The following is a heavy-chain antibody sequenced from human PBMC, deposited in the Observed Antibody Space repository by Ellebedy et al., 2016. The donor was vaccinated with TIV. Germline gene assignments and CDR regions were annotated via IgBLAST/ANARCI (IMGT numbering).Heavy chain of an antibody. CDR1: GFTFSNDW. Sequence: GESLKISCAASGFTFSNDWIHWVRQVPGKGLVWVARINEYGSGTSYSDSVKGRFTISRDNAKNTAYLQMNRLRLEDTAVYYCATVFNFWGQGTLVTVSS. CDR3: ATVFNF. J-gene: IGHJ4*02. D-gene: IGHD3-3*01. V-gene: IGHV3-74*01. CDR2: INEYGSGT.